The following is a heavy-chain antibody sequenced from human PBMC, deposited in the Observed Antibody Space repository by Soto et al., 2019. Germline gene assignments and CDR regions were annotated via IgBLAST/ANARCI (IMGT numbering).Heavy chain of an antibody. CDR3: ARPPVTKDY. V-gene: IGHV4-39*01. J-gene: IGHJ4*02. CDR2: IYYSGST. CDR1: GGSISSSSYY. Sequence: PSETLSLTCTVSGGSISSSSYYWGWIRQPPGKGLEWIGSIYYSGSTYYNPSLKSRVTISVDTSKNQFSLKLSSVTAADTAVYYCARPPVTKDYWGQGTLVTVSS. D-gene: IGHD4-17*01.